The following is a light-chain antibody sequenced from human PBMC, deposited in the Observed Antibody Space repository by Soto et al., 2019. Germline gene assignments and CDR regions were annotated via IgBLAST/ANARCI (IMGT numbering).Light chain of an antibody. CDR3: QQYYRYPWT. V-gene: IGKV3-15*01. CDR2: GAS. J-gene: IGKJ1*01. CDR1: QNLSSS. Sequence: VVPEGPSILPSRPAERATLSCRASQNLSSSLAWYQQKPGQAPRLLIYGASSRVTGFPARFSGSGSGTDFTLTISSLQSEDFAAYYCQQYYRYPWTFGQGTKV.